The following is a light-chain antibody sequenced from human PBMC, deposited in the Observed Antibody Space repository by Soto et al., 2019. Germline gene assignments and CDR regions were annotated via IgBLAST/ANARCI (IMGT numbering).Light chain of an antibody. Sequence: VGMTQYPVTLSVSPGERVTLSCRASQSVSSNLAWYQQKPGQAPSLLIYGAFTRATGIPARFSGTGSGTEFTLTISSLQSEDFALYYCQQYNDWPLPFGQGTKVDIK. V-gene: IGKV3-15*01. CDR3: QQYNDWPLP. CDR1: QSVSSN. CDR2: GAF. J-gene: IGKJ1*01.